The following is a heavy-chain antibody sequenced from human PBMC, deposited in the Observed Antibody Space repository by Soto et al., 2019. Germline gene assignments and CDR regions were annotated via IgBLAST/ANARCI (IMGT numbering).Heavy chain of an antibody. CDR1: GGSFSGYY. Sequence: TSETLSLTCAVYGGSFSGYYWSWIRQPPGKGLEWIGEINHSGSTNYNPSLKSRVTISVDTSKNQFSLKLSSVTAADTAVYYCAGGSGSVIDPWSQGTLVTVSS. J-gene: IGHJ5*02. V-gene: IGHV4-34*01. D-gene: IGHD3-10*01. CDR2: INHSGST. CDR3: AGGSGSVIDP.